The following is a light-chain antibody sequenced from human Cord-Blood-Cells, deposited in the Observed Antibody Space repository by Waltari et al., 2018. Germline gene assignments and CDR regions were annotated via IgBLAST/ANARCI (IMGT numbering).Light chain of an antibody. Sequence: IQMTQTPSYMCASVGDRVTITCRASQSMSSCLNLYQQKQVKAPTLLIYAASSLQSGVPSRFPGSCSGTDFTLTISSLQPEDFATYNCQQSYSTPRTFCPGTKVDIK. J-gene: IGKJ3*01. CDR3: QQSYSTPRT. CDR2: AAS. CDR1: QSMSSC. V-gene: IGKV1-39*01.